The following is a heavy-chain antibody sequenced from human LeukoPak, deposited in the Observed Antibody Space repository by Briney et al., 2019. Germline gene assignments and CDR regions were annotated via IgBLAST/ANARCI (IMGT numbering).Heavy chain of an antibody. CDR2: IGSSSSYI. D-gene: IGHD6-6*01. Sequence: PGGSLRLSCAASGFTFSSYSMNWVRQAPGKGLEWVSSIGSSSSYIYYADSVKGRFTISRDNAKNSLYLQMNSLRAEDTAVYYCARAHKSATRFYSSSGSGYYWGQGTLVTVSS. CDR1: GFTFSSYS. V-gene: IGHV3-21*01. CDR3: ARAHKSATRFYSSSGSGYY. J-gene: IGHJ4*02.